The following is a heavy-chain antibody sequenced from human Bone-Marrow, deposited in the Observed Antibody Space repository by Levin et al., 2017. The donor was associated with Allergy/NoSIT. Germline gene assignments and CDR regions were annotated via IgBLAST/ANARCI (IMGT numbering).Heavy chain of an antibody. CDR2: IYTSGST. J-gene: IGHJ2*01. D-gene: IGHD3-10*01. CDR3: ARVGRSSPHGYFDL. CDR1: GGSISSGSYY. Sequence: SETLSLTCTVSGGSISSGSYYWSWIRQPAGKGLEWIGHIYTSGSTNYNPSLKSRVTISVDTSKNQFSLKLSSVTAADTAVYYCARVGRSSPHGYFDLWGRGTLVTVSS. V-gene: IGHV4-61*09.